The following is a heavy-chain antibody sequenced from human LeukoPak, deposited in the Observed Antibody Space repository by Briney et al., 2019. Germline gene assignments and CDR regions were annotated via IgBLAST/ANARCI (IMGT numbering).Heavy chain of an antibody. J-gene: IGHJ4*02. Sequence: GGSLRLSCAASGFTFSNAWMTWVRQAPGKGLEWVGHIKNKADGGSADYNTLVKGRFTISRDDSKNTLYLQMNGQKTEDTGVYYCTTSPGNFVWAPYDFWGQGTLVTVSS. D-gene: IGHD3-9*01. V-gene: IGHV3-15*01. CDR1: GFTFSNAW. CDR3: TTSPGNFVWAPYDF. CDR2: IKNKADGGSA.